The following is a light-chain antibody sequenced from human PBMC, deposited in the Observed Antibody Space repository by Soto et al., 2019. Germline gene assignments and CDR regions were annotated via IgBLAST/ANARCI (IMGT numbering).Light chain of an antibody. CDR3: QQYYSTPWT. V-gene: IGKV4-1*01. CDR1: QSVLYSSNNKNY. Sequence: DIVMTQSPDSLAVSLGERATINCKSCQSVLYSSNNKNYLAWYQQKPGQPLKLLISWASTRESGVPDRFSGSGSGTDFTLTISSLQAEDVAVYYCQQYYSTPWTFGQGTKVEIK. CDR2: WAS. J-gene: IGKJ1*01.